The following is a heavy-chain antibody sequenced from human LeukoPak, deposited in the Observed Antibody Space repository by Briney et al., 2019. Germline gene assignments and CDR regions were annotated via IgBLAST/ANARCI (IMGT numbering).Heavy chain of an antibody. Sequence: QTGGSLRLSCAASGFTFSSYWMSWVRQAPGKGLEWVANIKQDGSEKYYVDSVNGRFTISRDNAKNSLYLQMNSLRAEDTAVYYCAREELTMFGGFDYWGQGTLVTVSS. CDR2: IKQDGSEK. D-gene: IGHD3-10*02. CDR3: AREELTMFGGFDY. CDR1: GFTFSSYW. J-gene: IGHJ4*02. V-gene: IGHV3-7*01.